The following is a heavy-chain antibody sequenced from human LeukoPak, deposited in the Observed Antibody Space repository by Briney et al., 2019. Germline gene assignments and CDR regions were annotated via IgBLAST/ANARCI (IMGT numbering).Heavy chain of an antibody. D-gene: IGHD5-12*01. CDR1: GYSFTAHF. CDR2: SNADSLGT. J-gene: IGHJ5*02. CDR3: ATGGDGYSGYETNWFDP. Sequence: ASVKVSCKASGYSFTAHFMHWIQQAPGQGPEWMGQSNADSLGTKYAPKFQGRVTMTRDTSIATAYMELTSLTSDDTAVYYCATGGDGYSGYETNWFDPWGQGTLVTVSS. V-gene: IGHV1-2*06.